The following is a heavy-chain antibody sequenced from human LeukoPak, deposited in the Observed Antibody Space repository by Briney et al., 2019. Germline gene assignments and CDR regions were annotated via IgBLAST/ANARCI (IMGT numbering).Heavy chain of an antibody. D-gene: IGHD3-22*01. J-gene: IGHJ4*02. CDR1: GYTFTAYY. CDR3: APTPPEDYDDSGYFDY. V-gene: IGHV1-2*02. CDR2: INPNSGGT. Sequence: ASVKVSCKASGYTFTAYYVHWVRQAPGQGLEWMRWINPNSGGTKYAQKFQGRVTMTRDTSISTAYMELTRLRSDDTAMYYCAPTPPEDYDDSGYFDYWGQGTLVTVSS.